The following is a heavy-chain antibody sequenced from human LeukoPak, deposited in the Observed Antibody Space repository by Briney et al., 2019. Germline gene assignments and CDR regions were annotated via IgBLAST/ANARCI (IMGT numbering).Heavy chain of an antibody. J-gene: IGHJ6*03. CDR2: IIPIFGTA. CDR3: ARRGYDFWSGYYKGGGDYYYMDV. Sequence: ASVKVSCKASGGTFSSYAISWVRQAPGQGLEWMGGIIPIFGTANYAQKFQGRVTITTDESTSTAYMELSSLRSEDTAVYYCARRGYDFWSGYYKGGGDYYYMDVWGKGTTVTVSS. CDR1: GGTFSSYA. V-gene: IGHV1-69*05. D-gene: IGHD3-3*01.